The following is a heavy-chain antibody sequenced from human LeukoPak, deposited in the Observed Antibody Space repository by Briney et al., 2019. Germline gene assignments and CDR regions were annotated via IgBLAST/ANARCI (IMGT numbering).Heavy chain of an antibody. D-gene: IGHD6-19*01. CDR1: GYSISSDYY. V-gene: IGHV4-38-2*02. CDR2: IHHSGST. Sequence: PSETLSLTCTVSGYSISSDYYWGWIRQPPGRGLEWIGTIHHSGSTYYNPSLKSRVTMSVDTSKNQFSLKLSSVTAADTAVYYCARDQRSGWYLWGQGTLVTVSS. J-gene: IGHJ4*02. CDR3: ARDQRSGWYL.